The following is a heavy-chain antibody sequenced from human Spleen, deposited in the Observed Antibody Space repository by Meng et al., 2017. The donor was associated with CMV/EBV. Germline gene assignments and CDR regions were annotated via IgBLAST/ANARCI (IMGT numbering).Heavy chain of an antibody. Sequence: QLQLQESGPGLVKPSETLSLTCTVSGGSISSYYWSWIRQPAGKGLERIGRIYTSGSTNYNPSLKSRVTMSVDTSKNQFSLKLSSVTAADTAVYYCARITIFGVVIGWFDPWGQGTLVTVSS. CDR1: GGSISSYY. CDR2: IYTSGST. V-gene: IGHV4-4*07. CDR3: ARITIFGVVIGWFDP. D-gene: IGHD3-3*01. J-gene: IGHJ5*02.